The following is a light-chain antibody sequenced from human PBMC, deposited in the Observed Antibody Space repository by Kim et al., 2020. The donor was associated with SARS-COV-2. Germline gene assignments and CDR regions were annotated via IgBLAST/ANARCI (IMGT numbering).Light chain of an antibody. J-gene: IGKJ5*01. CDR2: DAS. CDR3: QQYDNLPIT. V-gene: IGKV1-33*01. CDR1: QDITKY. Sequence: ASVGDRVTITCQESQDITKYLNWYQHKPGKAPQLLIYDASILETGVPSRFSGSGSGTDFAVTISSLQPEDIALYYCQQYDNLPITFGQGTRLEIK.